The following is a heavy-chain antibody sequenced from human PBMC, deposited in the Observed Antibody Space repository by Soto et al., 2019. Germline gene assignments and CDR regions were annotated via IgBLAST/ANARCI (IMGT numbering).Heavy chain of an antibody. D-gene: IGHD3-3*01. Sequence: GGSLRLSCTASGFTFGDYAMSWFRQAPGKGLEWVGFIRSKAYGGTTEYAASVKGRFTISRDDSKSIAYLKMNSLKTEDTAVYYCTRAITIFGVVKGGDFDYWGKGTMVTVYS. J-gene: IGHJ4*02. CDR3: TRAITIFGVVKGGDFDY. V-gene: IGHV3-49*03. CDR2: IRSKAYGGTT. CDR1: GFTFGDYA.